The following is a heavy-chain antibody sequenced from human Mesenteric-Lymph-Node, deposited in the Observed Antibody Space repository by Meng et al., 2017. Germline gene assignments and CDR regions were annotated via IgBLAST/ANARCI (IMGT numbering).Heavy chain of an antibody. J-gene: IGHJ6*02. V-gene: IGHV4-34*01. D-gene: IGHD2-2*02. CDR1: GGSFSGYY. CDR2: INHSGST. CDR3: ARDVAYCGSTGCYTDGLDV. Sequence: SETLSLTCAVYGGSFSGYYWSWIRQPPGKGLEWIGEINHSGSTNYNPSLKSRVTISVDTSKNQFSLKLSSVTAADTAVYYCARDVAYCGSTGCYTDGLDVWGQGTTVTVSS.